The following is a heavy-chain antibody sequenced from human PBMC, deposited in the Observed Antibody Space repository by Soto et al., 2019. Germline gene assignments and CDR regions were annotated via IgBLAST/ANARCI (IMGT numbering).Heavy chain of an antibody. CDR3: ARIERDYDFWSGSPSLTQLYYFSY. CDR1: GFSLNNAKMG. CDR2: IFSIDEK. V-gene: IGHV2-26*01. J-gene: IGHJ4*02. D-gene: IGHD3-3*01. Sequence: QVTLKESGPVLVKPTETLTLTCTVSGFSLNNAKMGVSWIRQPPGKALEWLAHIFSIDEKSYSTSLKSRLTISKDTFKSQVVLTMTNMDPVDTATYYCARIERDYDFWSGSPSLTQLYYFSYWGQGTPVTVSS.